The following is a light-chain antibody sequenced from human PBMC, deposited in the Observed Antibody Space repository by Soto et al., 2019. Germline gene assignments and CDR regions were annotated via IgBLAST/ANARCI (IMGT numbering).Light chain of an antibody. J-gene: IGKJ5*01. CDR2: AAS. CDR3: QQSFSPHIA. Sequence: EIQVTQSPTSLSASVGDRVTITCRASRSIGNNLNWYQQRPGKAPQLLIYAASSLQTGVPSRFSGSSSGTDFTLTINGLQPEDFATYYCQQSFSPHIAFGQGTRL. V-gene: IGKV1-39*01. CDR1: RSIGNN.